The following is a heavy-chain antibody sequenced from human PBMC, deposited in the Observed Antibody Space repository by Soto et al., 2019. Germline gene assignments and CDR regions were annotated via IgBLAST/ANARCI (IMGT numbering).Heavy chain of an antibody. CDR3: ARGSSFRGDFDV. Sequence: PSETLYLTCVVSGGSVISSSWLTWVRQSPTKGLEWIGEIYHAGSPNYNPSFQSRISISLDKSKNSFSLRLTSVTAADAAIYYCARGSSFRGDFDVWG. V-gene: IGHV4-4*02. D-gene: IGHD2-21*01. J-gene: IGHJ3*01. CDR2: IYHAGSP. CDR1: GGSVISSSW.